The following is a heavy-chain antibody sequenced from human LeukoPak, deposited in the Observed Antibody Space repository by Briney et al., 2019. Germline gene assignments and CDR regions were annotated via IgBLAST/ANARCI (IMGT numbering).Heavy chain of an antibody. CDR2: ISGSGLST. J-gene: IGHJ6*02. CDR1: GCTFSTYA. D-gene: IGHD2-15*01. CDR3: AKPTDPYCSGGSCYSDYYYGMDV. Sequence: GGSLRLSCAASGCTFSTYAMSWVRQAPGKGLEWVSGISGSGLSTSYADSVKGRFTISRDNSKNTLYLQMNSLRAEDTAVYYCAKPTDPYCSGGSCYSDYYYGMDVWGQGTTVTVSS. V-gene: IGHV3-23*01.